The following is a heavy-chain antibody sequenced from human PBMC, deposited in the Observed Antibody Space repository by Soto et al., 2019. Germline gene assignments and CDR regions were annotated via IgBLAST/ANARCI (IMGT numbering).Heavy chain of an antibody. Sequence: QLQLQESGSGLVKPSQTLSLTCVVSGDSISSGGYSWNWIRQSQGKGLEWIGHTYHSGGTLYNPSLDSRVTISVDKSKNQFSLRLTSVTAADTAVYYCARDSLSGYYFDFWGQGTLVTVSS. V-gene: IGHV4-30-2*06. J-gene: IGHJ4*02. CDR3: ARDSLSGYYFDF. D-gene: IGHD3-22*01. CDR2: TYHSGGT. CDR1: GDSISSGGYS.